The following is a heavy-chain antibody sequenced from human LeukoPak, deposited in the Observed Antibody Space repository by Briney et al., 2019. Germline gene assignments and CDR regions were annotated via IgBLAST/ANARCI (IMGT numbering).Heavy chain of an antibody. CDR1: GYTFTGHY. D-gene: IGHD6-13*01. Sequence: ASVKVSCKASGYTFTGHYMHWVRQAPGQGLEWMGRINPNSGGTNYAQKFQGRVTMTRDTSISTAYMELTRLRYDDTAMHYCAREVGYSSSWYGRFDPWGQGTLVTVSS. CDR2: INPNSGGT. V-gene: IGHV1-2*06. J-gene: IGHJ5*01. CDR3: AREVGYSSSWYGRFDP.